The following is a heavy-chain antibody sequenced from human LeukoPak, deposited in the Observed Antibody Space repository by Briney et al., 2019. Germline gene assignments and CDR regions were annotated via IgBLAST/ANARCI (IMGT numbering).Heavy chain of an antibody. D-gene: IGHD5-18*01. CDR3: SRDLGLDTTMIFFDY. V-gene: IGHV1-18*01. CDR2: ISAYNGDK. J-gene: IGHJ4*02. Sequence: ASVKVSCKASGYTFTSFGISWVRQAPGQGPEWMGWISAYNGDKKYVQKFPGRVTMTTDTSTNTAYMELRSLASYDTAVYYCSRDLGLDTTMIFFDYWGQGTVVTVSS. CDR1: GYTFTSFG.